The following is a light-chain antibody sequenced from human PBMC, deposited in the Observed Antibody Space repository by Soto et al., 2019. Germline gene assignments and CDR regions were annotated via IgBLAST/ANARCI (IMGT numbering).Light chain of an antibody. Sequence: QSALTQPPSASGSPGQSVTISCTGTSSDVGAYKYVSWYQQYPGKAPKLMIYEVSKRPSGVPDRFSGSKSDNTASLTVSGHEAEDAADYYCTSYVGSNIWVFGGGTKVTVL. V-gene: IGLV2-8*01. CDR3: TSYVGSNIWV. CDR2: EVS. J-gene: IGLJ3*02. CDR1: SSDVGAYKY.